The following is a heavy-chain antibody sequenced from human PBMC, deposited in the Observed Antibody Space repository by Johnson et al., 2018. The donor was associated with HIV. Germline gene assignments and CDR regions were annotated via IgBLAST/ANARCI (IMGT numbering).Heavy chain of an antibody. CDR2: ISWNGGSI. Sequence: VQLVESGGGVVQPGRSLRLSCVASGFTFDDYGMHWVRQAPGKGLEWVSGISWNGGSIGYADSVKGRFTPSRDNAKNSLYLQMNSLKTEDTAVYYCTTAPTTWIQVWSLGAFDIWGQGTMVTVSS. D-gene: IGHD5-18*01. V-gene: IGHV3-9*01. CDR1: GFTFDDYG. J-gene: IGHJ3*02. CDR3: TTAPTTWIQVWSLGAFDI.